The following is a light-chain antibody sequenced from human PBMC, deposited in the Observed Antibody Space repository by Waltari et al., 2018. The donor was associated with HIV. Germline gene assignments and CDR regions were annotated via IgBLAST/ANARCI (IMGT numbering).Light chain of an antibody. V-gene: IGLV3-21*03. Sequence: YVLTPPPSVSVSPGKTARIPCWGSNRDTKGVHWYQQVPGQAPRLVMYDDSDRPSGVPARFSGSNSGNTATLTISRVEVGDEADYYCQVWHAKSDHWVFGGGTRLAVL. CDR1: NRDTKG. CDR3: QVWHAKSDHWV. J-gene: IGLJ3*02. CDR2: DDS.